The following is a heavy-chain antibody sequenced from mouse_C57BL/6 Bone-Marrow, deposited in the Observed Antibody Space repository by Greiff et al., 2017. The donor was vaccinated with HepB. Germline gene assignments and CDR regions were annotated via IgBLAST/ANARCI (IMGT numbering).Heavy chain of an antibody. D-gene: IGHD4-1*01. CDR1: GFSLTSYG. V-gene: IGHV2-2*01. CDR2: IWSGGST. CDR3: APITGTRYFDV. J-gene: IGHJ1*03. Sequence: VKLQESGPGLVQPSQRLSITCTVSGFSLTSYGVHWVRQSPGKGLEWLGVIWSGGSTDYNAAFISRLSISKDNSRSQVFFKMNSLQAADTAIYYCAPITGTRYFDVWGTGTTVTVSS.